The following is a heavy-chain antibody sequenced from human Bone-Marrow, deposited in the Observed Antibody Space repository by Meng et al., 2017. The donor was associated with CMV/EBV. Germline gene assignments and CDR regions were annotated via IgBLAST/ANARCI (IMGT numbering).Heavy chain of an antibody. CDR3: ARDIFPGHSGSYPLGY. V-gene: IGHV1-69*10. CDR1: GGTFSSYA. D-gene: IGHD1-26*01. Sequence: SVKVSCKASGGTFSSYAISWVRQAPGQGLEWMGGIIPILGIANYAQKFQGRVTITADKSTSTAYMELSSLRSDDTAVYYCARDIFPGHSGSYPLGYWGQGTLVTVSS. J-gene: IGHJ4*02. CDR2: IIPILGIA.